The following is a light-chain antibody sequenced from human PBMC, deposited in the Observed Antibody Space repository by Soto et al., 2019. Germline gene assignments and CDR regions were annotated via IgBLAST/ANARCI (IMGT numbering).Light chain of an antibody. CDR2: DAS. V-gene: IGKV3-11*01. J-gene: IGKJ4*01. Sequence: DIGLTQSPAALSLSPGERATLSCRASQSVNTYLGWYQQRPGQAPILLIYDASNRATGIPARFSGSGSGTDFTLTISSLEPEDFAVYYCQQRSSWPLTFGGGTKVAIK. CDR3: QQRSSWPLT. CDR1: QSVNTY.